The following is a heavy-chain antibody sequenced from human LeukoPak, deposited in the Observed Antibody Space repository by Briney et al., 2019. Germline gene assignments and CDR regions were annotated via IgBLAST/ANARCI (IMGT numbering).Heavy chain of an antibody. CDR1: GFTFGDYA. CDR3: TRAGIIGTSPTPDWYFDL. CDR2: IRSKAYGGTT. V-gene: IGHV3-49*04. D-gene: IGHD1-7*01. J-gene: IGHJ2*01. Sequence: PGGSLRLSCTASGFTFGDYAMSWVRQAPGKGLEWVGFIRSKAYGGTTEYAASVKGRFTISRDDSKSIAYLQMNSLKTEDTAVYYCTRAGIIGTSPTPDWYFDLWGRGTQVTVSS.